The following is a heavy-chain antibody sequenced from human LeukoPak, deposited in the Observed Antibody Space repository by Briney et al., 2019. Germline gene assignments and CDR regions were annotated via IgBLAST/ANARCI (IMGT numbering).Heavy chain of an antibody. CDR2: IHTSGST. V-gene: IGHV4-61*02. D-gene: IGHD5-18*01. CDR1: GGSISSGSYY. CDR3: ARSGYKYGADAFDI. Sequence: SQTLSLTCTVSGGSISSGSYYWSWIRQPAGKGLEWIGRIHTSGSTNYNPSLKSRVTISVDTSKNQFSLKLSSVTAADTAVYYCARSGYKYGADAFDIWGQGTMVTVSS. J-gene: IGHJ3*02.